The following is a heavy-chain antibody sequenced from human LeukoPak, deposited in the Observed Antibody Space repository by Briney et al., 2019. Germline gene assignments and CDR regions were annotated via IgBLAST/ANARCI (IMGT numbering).Heavy chain of an antibody. CDR3: ARLMTTVTYFDY. Sequence: PSETLSLTCTVSGGSISTYYWSWIRQPPGKGLEWIGYVYYSGSINYNPSLKSRVTISVDTSKNQFSLKLSSVTAADTAVYYCARLMTTVTYFDYWGQGPLVTVSS. D-gene: IGHD4-17*01. CDR2: VYYSGSI. J-gene: IGHJ4*02. CDR1: GGSISTYY. V-gene: IGHV4-59*08.